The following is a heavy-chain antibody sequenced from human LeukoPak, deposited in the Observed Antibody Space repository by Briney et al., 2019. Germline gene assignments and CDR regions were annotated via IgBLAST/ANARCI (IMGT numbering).Heavy chain of an antibody. CDR3: ARGGYYDFWSGFLYYFDY. Sequence: ASVKVSCKASGYAFTRHYMHWVRQAPGQGLEWMGWINPNSGGTNYAQKFQGRVTMTRDTSISTAYMELSRLRSDDTAVYYCARGGYYDFWSGFLYYFDYWGQGTLVTVSS. CDR2: INPNSGGT. D-gene: IGHD3-3*01. J-gene: IGHJ4*02. V-gene: IGHV1-2*02. CDR1: GYAFTRHY.